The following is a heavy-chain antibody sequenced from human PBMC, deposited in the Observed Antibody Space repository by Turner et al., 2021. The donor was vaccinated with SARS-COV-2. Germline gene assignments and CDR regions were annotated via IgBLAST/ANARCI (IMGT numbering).Heavy chain of an antibody. Sequence: EAQLVESGRGLVQPGGSLRLSCAASGFTFSSYWMHWVRQDLGKGLVWISHINSDESSTSYADSVKGRFTISRDNAKNTLYLQMNSLRAEDTAVYYCARDHIGVYYAMDVWGQGTTVTVSS. CDR3: ARDHIGVYYAMDV. D-gene: IGHD3-10*01. J-gene: IGHJ6*02. CDR2: INSDESST. V-gene: IGHV3-74*01. CDR1: GFTFSSYW.